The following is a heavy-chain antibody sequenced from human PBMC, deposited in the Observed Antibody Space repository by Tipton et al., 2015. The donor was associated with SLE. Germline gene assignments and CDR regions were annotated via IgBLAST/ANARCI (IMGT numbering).Heavy chain of an antibody. J-gene: IGHJ5*02. CDR2: IYTTGNT. Sequence: TLSLTCTVSGGSTSPYYWTWIRQPAGKGLEWIGRIYTTGNTNYNPSLKSRVTISVDTSKNHFSLKLSSVTAADTAVYYCARHDTNYGRNWFDPWGQGTLVTVSS. CDR3: ARHDTNYGRNWFDP. D-gene: IGHD2-8*01. V-gene: IGHV4-4*07. CDR1: GGSTSPYY.